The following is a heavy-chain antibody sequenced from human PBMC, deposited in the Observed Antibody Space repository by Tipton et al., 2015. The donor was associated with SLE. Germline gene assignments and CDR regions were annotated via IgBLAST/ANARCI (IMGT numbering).Heavy chain of an antibody. CDR3: AKTLFGDYGDS. V-gene: IGHV3-23*03. CDR1: GFTFSSFA. Sequence: SLRLSCAAPGFTFSSFAMTWVRQAPGKGLEWVSVIYSGGRIHYGDSVKGRFTISRDNSKNTLYLQMNSLRPDDTAVYYCAKTLFGDYGDSWGQGTLVTVSS. CDR2: IYSGGRI. J-gene: IGHJ4*02. D-gene: IGHD3-10*01.